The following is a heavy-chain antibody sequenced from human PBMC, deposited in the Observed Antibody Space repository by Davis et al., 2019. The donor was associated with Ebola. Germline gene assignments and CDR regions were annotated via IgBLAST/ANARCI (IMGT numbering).Heavy chain of an antibody. CDR2: INHSGST. CDR3: ARRPRIAVAGPGKYYYYGMDV. J-gene: IGHJ6*02. D-gene: IGHD6-19*01. V-gene: IGHV4-34*01. Sequence: GSLRLSCAVYGGSFSGYYWSWIRQPPGKGLEWIGEINHSGSTNYNPSLKSRVTISVDTSKNQFSLKLSSVTAADTAVYYCARRPRIAVAGPGKYYYYGMDVWGQGTTVTVSS. CDR1: GGSFSGYY.